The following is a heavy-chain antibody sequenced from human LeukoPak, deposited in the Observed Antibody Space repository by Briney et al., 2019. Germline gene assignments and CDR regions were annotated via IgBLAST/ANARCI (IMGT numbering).Heavy chain of an antibody. CDR3: ARRTYSSLSSIFDY. D-gene: IGHD3-22*01. Sequence: ASVKVSCKASGYTFRQYSISWVRQAPGKGFEWMGWVSPSHTTRVYAQEFQGRVTKTADTNTNTVSMELRSLRFDDTAVYFCARRTYSSLSSIFDYWGQGTLVTVSS. V-gene: IGHV1-18*01. CDR1: GYTFRQYS. J-gene: IGHJ4*02. CDR2: VSPSHTTR.